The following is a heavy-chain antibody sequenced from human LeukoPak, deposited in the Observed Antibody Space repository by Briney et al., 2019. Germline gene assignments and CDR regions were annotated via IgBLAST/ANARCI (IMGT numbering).Heavy chain of an antibody. CDR1: GFTFSDPY. CDR2: ISGSGTDI. J-gene: IGHJ4*02. D-gene: IGHD5-18*01. Sequence: PWGSLRLSCAASGFTFSDPYMSWIRQAPGKGLECLSYISGSGTDINYADSVRGRFTISRDNAKNLLYLQMNDLRVEDTAVYYCARTARHLDYWGQGTLVTVSS. CDR3: ARTARHLDY. V-gene: IGHV3-11*04.